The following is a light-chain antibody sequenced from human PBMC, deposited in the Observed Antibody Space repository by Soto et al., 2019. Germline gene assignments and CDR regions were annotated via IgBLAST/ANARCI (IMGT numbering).Light chain of an antibody. CDR2: GAS. J-gene: IGKJ2*01. CDR1: QSVSTN. V-gene: IGKV3-15*01. CDR3: QQYNDWPSNT. Sequence: EIEMTQSPATLPVSPGERATLSCRASQSVSTNLAWYQQKPGQAPRLLIYGASTRAPGFPARFTGSGSGTEFTLPIRSLQSEDFAVYYCQQYNDWPSNTFGQGTKLEIK.